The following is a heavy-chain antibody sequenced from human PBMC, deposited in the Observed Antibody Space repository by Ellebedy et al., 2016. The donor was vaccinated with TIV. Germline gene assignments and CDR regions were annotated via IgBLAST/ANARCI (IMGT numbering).Heavy chain of an antibody. D-gene: IGHD2-8*02. V-gene: IGHV4-59*01. Sequence: SETLSLTCTVSGGSIRSYYWSWIRQPPGKGLEWIGWIYFTGMTNYNLSLKSRVTVSLDTSKNQFSLMLSSVTAADTALYFCARYHCPGNICDSFDYWGQGTLVTVSS. CDR1: GGSIRSYY. J-gene: IGHJ4*02. CDR2: IYFTGMT. CDR3: ARYHCPGNICDSFDY.